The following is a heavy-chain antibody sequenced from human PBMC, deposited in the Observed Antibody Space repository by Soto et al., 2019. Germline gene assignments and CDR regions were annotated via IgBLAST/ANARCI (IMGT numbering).Heavy chain of an antibody. CDR2: IIPIFGTP. V-gene: IGHV1-69*06. Sequence: SVKVSCKASGGTFSTYTFSWVRQAPGQGLEWMGRIIPIFGTPYYAQKFQGRVTITADKSTSTVYMGLSSLGSDDTAVYFCARGLECRGYCLDKPTWFGPWGQGTLVTVSS. CDR1: GGTFSTYT. J-gene: IGHJ5*02. D-gene: IGHD2-15*01. CDR3: ARGLECRGYCLDKPTWFGP.